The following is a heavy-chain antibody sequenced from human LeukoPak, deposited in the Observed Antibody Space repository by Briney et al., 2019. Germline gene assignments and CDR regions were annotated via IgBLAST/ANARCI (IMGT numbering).Heavy chain of an antibody. J-gene: IGHJ4*02. CDR1: GGSFSGYY. Sequence: SETLSLTCAVYGGSFSGYYWSWIRQPPGKGLEWIGEINHSGSTNYNPSLKSRVTISGDTSKNQFSLKLSSVTAADTAVYYCARGLSAIVYWGQGTLVTVSS. CDR2: INHSGST. CDR3: ARGLSAIVY. D-gene: IGHD2-15*01. V-gene: IGHV4-34*01.